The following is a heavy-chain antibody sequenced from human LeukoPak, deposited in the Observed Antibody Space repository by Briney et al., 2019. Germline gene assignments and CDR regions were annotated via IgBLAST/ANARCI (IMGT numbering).Heavy chain of an antibody. CDR1: GFTQNA. J-gene: IGHJ4*02. CDR3: ARDFYDGFALDY. D-gene: IGHD2/OR15-2a*01. V-gene: IGHV3-23*01. CDR2: ISRSGGNS. Sequence: GGSLRLSCEASGFTQNAMGWVRQAPGKGLEWVASISRSGGNSHYADSVKGRFTISRDNARNSLYLQMDNLRAEDTGVYYCARDFYDGFALDYWGQGTLVTVSS.